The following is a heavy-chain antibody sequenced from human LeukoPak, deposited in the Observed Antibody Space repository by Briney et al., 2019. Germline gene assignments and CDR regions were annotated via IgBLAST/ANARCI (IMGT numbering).Heavy chain of an antibody. CDR2: ISYDGSNK. CDR3: AKAGVGATEGPEYFQH. CDR1: GFTFSSYG. D-gene: IGHD1-26*01. J-gene: IGHJ1*01. V-gene: IGHV3-30*18. Sequence: PGGSLRLSCAASGFTFSSYGMHWVRQAPGKGLEWVAVISYDGSNKYYADSVKGRFTISRDNSKNTLYLQMNSLRAEDTAVYYCAKAGVGATEGPEYFQHWGQGTLVTVSS.